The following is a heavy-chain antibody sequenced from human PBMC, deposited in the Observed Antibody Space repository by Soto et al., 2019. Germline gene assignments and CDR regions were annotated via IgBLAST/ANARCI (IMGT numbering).Heavy chain of an antibody. CDR3: ANPLGGSSSWYRQEFDY. CDR2: ISGSGGST. Sequence: GGSLRLSCAASGFTFSSYAMSWVRQAPGKGLEWVSAISGSGGSTYYADSVKGRFTISRDNSKNTLYLQMNSLRAEDTAVYYCANPLGGSSSWYRQEFDYWGQGTLVTVSS. J-gene: IGHJ4*02. CDR1: GFTFSSYA. V-gene: IGHV3-23*01. D-gene: IGHD6-13*01.